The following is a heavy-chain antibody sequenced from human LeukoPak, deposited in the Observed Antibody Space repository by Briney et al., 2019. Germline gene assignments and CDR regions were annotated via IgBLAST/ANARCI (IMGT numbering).Heavy chain of an antibody. CDR1: GFTFSNYV. Sequence: PGGSLRLSCAASGFTFSNYVLHWVRQAPGKGLEWVAVISSVGSNKDCADSVKGRFTISRDNSKSTLFLQMNSLRAEDTAMYYCAREGRSSGYAGSFDYWGQGTLVTVSS. D-gene: IGHD3-22*01. J-gene: IGHJ4*02. CDR2: ISSVGSNK. CDR3: AREGRSSGYAGSFDY. V-gene: IGHV3-30-3*01.